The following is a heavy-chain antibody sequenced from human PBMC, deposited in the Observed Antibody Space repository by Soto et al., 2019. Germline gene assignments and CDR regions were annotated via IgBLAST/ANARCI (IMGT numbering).Heavy chain of an antibody. CDR1: GYTFTSYD. CDR2: MNPNSGNT. V-gene: IGHV1-8*01. CDR3: AGEGVRGMDV. Sequence: QVQLVQSGAEVKKPGASVKVSCKASGYTFTSYDINWVRQATGQGLAWMGWMNPNSGNTGDDQKFQGRVTMTRNTSISTAYMALSSLRSADTAVDYCAGEGVRGMDVWGQGTTVTVSS. J-gene: IGHJ6*02. D-gene: IGHD3-10*01.